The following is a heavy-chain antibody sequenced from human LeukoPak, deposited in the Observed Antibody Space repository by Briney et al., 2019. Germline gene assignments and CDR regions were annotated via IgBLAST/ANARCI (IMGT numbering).Heavy chain of an antibody. V-gene: IGHV1-8*01. CDR1: GYTFPRYD. Sequence: ASVKVSCKACGYTFPRYDVNWVRQATGQGPAWMGWMNGNTGNTGYAQKFQGRVTMTRDTSISTAYMELSSLSSDDTAIYYCARGNSYGSPYGMDVWGQGTTVTVSS. CDR2: MNGNTGNT. J-gene: IGHJ6*02. D-gene: IGHD5-18*01. CDR3: ARGNSYGSPYGMDV.